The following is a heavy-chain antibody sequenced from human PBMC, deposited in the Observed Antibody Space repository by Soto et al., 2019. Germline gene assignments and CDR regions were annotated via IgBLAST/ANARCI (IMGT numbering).Heavy chain of an antibody. D-gene: IGHD6-19*01. Sequence: PSETLSLTCTVSGGSISSGHYYWSWIRQPPGKGLEWIGYIYYSGNTYYSPSLKSRATISVDTSKNQFSLKLSSVTAADTAVYYCARVAVAGTRVDYWGQGTLVTVSS. CDR2: IYYSGNT. J-gene: IGHJ4*02. CDR1: GGSISSGHYY. V-gene: IGHV4-30-4*01. CDR3: ARVAVAGTRVDY.